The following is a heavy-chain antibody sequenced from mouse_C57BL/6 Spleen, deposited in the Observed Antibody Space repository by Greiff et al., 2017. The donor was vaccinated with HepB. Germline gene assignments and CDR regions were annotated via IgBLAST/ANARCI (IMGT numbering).Heavy chain of an antibody. J-gene: IGHJ1*03. D-gene: IGHD1-1*01. CDR2: ISSGGDYI. V-gene: IGHV5-9-1*02. CDR1: GFTFSSYA. Sequence: VKVVESGEGLVKPGGSLKLSCAASGFTFSSYAMSWVRQTPEKRLEWVAYISSGGDYIYYADTVKGRFTISRDNARNTLYLQMSSLKSEDTAMYYCTRYYYGSSNWYFDVWGTGTTVTVSS. CDR3: TRYYYGSSNWYFDV.